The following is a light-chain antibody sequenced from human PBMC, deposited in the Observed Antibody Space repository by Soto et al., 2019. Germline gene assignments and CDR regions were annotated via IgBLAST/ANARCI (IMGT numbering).Light chain of an antibody. CDR2: DAS. CDR3: QQDNSFS. Sequence: DIQMTQSPSPLSASVGDRVSITCRASQSISVWLAWYQQKPGKAPKLLIYDASSLESGVPSRFSGSGSGTEFTFTISSLQPDDFATDYGQQDNSFSFGQGTKVEIK. J-gene: IGKJ1*01. CDR1: QSISVW. V-gene: IGKV1-5*01.